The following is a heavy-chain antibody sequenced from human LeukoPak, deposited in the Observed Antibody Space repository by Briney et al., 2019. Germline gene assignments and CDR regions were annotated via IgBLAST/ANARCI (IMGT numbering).Heavy chain of an antibody. V-gene: IGHV4-30-2*01. CDR3: ARAPTAATYYFDY. CDR1: GGSISSGGYS. J-gene: IGHJ4*02. CDR2: IYHSGST. Sequence: SQTLSLTCAVSGGSISSGGYSWSWIRQPPGKGLEWIGYIYHSGSTYYNPSHKSRVTISVDRSKNQFSLKLSSVTAADTAVYYCARAPTAATYYFDYWGQGTLVTVSS. D-gene: IGHD6-25*01.